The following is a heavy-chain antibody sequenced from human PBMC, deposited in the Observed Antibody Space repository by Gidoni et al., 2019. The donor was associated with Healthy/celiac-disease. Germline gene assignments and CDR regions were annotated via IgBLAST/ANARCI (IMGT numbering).Heavy chain of an antibody. J-gene: IGHJ4*02. CDR1: GFTFSRYW. CDR3: ARDRVLLLGLYGSGSYFDY. CDR2: IKQDGSEK. Sequence: EVQLVESGGGLVQPGGSLRLSCAASGFTFSRYWLSWVRQAQGTGLEWVANIKQDGSEKYYVDSVKGRFTISRDNAKNSLYLQMNSLRAEDTAVYYCARDRVLLLGLYGSGSYFDYWGQGTLVTVSS. D-gene: IGHD3-10*01. V-gene: IGHV3-7*04.